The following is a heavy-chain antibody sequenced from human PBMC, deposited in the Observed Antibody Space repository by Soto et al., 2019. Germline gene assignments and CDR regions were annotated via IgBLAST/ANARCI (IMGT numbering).Heavy chain of an antibody. V-gene: IGHV1-69*01. D-gene: IGHD4-4*01. CDR3: ARGGIVAAPAALSSYDDYTNYRFDF. CDR2: IIPMFAAT. Sequence: QVQLAQSGAEVRKPGSSVKVSCRASGGSFSDFAFSWVRQVPGQGLEWMGGIIPMFAATKYAQRFQGRVTITVDASTRTVYLALSSLTSDVSAVYYCARGGIVAAPAALSSYDDYTNYRFDFWGQGTQVSVSS. J-gene: IGHJ4*02. CDR1: GGSFSDFA.